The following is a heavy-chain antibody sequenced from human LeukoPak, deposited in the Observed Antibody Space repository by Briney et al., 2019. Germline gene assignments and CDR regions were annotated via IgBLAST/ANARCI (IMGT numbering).Heavy chain of an antibody. CDR3: ARPYCSSTSCASDAFDI. J-gene: IGHJ3*02. V-gene: IGHV1-46*01. CDR2: INPSGGST. D-gene: IGHD2-2*01. Sequence: GASVKVSCKASGYTFTSYYMHWVRQAPGQGLEWMGIINPSGGSTSYAQKFQGRVTMTRDTSTSTVYMELSSLRSEDTAVYYCARPYCSSTSCASDAFDIWGQGTMVTVSS. CDR1: GYTFTSYY.